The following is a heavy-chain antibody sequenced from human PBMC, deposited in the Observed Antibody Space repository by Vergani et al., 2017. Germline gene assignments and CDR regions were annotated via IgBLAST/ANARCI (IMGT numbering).Heavy chain of an antibody. CDR2: ISSSSSYI. Sequence: VQLVESGGGLVKPGGSLRLSCAASGFTFSSYSMNWVRQAPGKGLEWVSSISSSSSYIYYADSVKGRFTISRENAKNSLYLQMNSLRAGDTAVYYCARGRIAAAGDYFDYWGQGTLVTVSS. CDR1: GFTFSSYS. D-gene: IGHD6-13*01. J-gene: IGHJ4*02. V-gene: IGHV3-21*01. CDR3: ARGRIAAAGDYFDY.